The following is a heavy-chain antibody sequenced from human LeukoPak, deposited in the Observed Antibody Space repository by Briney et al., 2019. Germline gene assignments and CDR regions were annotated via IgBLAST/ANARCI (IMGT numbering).Heavy chain of an antibody. Sequence: SETLSLTCTVSGGSISSYYWSWIRQPPGKGLEWIANIFYSGSPNYNPSLKSRVTISVDTSKNQFSLKLSSVTAADTAVYYCAGSTCSGGSCYSGDYFDYWGQGTLVTVSS. V-gene: IGHV4-59*08. D-gene: IGHD2-15*01. CDR2: IFYSGSP. CDR1: GGSISSYY. CDR3: AGSTCSGGSCYSGDYFDY. J-gene: IGHJ4*02.